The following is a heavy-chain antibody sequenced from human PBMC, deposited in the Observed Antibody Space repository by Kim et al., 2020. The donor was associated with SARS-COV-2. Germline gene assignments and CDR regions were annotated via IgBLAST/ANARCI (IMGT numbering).Heavy chain of an antibody. V-gene: IGHV3-13*01. Sequence: GGSLRLSCAASGFTFSSYDMHWVRQATGKGLEWVSAIGTAGDTYYPGSVKGRFTISRENAKNSLYLQMNSLRAGDTAVYYCARAPVVPAAWLSYGMDVWGQGTTVTVSS. J-gene: IGHJ6*02. D-gene: IGHD2-2*01. CDR3: ARAPVVPAAWLSYGMDV. CDR2: IGTAGDT. CDR1: GFTFSSYD.